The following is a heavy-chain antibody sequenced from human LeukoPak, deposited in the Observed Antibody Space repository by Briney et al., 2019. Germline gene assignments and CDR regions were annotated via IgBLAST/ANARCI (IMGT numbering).Heavy chain of an antibody. CDR3: ATSVYDSRYYFDY. CDR2: ITARADST. V-gene: IGHV3-23*01. CDR1: GFTFSNYA. D-gene: IGHD5/OR15-5a*01. Sequence: GGSLRLSCAASGFTFSNYAMSWVRQAPGKGLEWVSGITARADSTYYADSVKGRVTISRDNAKNTLYLQMNSLRAEDTAVYYCATSVYDSRYYFDYWGQGTLVTVSS. J-gene: IGHJ4*02.